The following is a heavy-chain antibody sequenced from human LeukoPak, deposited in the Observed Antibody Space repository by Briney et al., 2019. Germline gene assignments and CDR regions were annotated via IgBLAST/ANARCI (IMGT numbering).Heavy chain of an antibody. Sequence: GGSLRLSCAASGFTVSSNYMSWVRQAPGKGLEWVSVIYSGGSTYYADSVKGRFTISRDNSKNTLYLQMNSLRAEDTAVYYCARELYGSGRENYYYYMDVWGKGTTVTISS. J-gene: IGHJ6*03. CDR3: ARELYGSGRENYYYYMDV. CDR1: GFTVSSNY. D-gene: IGHD3-10*01. V-gene: IGHV3-53*01. CDR2: IYSGGST.